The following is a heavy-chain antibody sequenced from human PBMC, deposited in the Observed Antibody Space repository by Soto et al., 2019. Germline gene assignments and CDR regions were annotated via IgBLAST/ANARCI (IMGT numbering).Heavy chain of an antibody. Sequence: EVQLVESGGGLVQPGGSLRLSCAASGFTLSGRSMHWVRQAPGKGLVWVSGIDNAGTDSTYADSVKGRFNSSRDNAKNMLYLQMNSLRVEDKAVYYCARGGFVPDVWGKGTTVTVSS. D-gene: IGHD3-10*01. CDR3: ARGGFVPDV. CDR1: GFTLSGRS. V-gene: IGHV3-74*03. CDR2: IDNAGTDS. J-gene: IGHJ6*04.